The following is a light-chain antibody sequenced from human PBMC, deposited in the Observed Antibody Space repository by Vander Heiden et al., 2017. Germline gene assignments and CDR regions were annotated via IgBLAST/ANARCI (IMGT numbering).Light chain of an antibody. CDR3: QQDDSYPIT. CDR1: QGIGSY. CDR2: GAS. Sequence: AIRMTQSPSSLSADIGDRVTITCRASQGIGSYLAWYQQTPGKAPKVLIYGASTLHSGVPPRFSGRGSGTDYTLTISSLESEDSATYYCQQDDSYPITFGQGTRLETK. J-gene: IGKJ5*01. V-gene: IGKV1-8*01.